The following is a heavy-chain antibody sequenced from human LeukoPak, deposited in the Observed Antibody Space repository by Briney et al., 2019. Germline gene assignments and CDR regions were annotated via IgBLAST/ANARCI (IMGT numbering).Heavy chain of an antibody. D-gene: IGHD2-8*01. V-gene: IGHV1-46*01. CDR2: INPSGGST. J-gene: IGHJ6*02. Sequence: APVKVSCKASGYTFTSYYMHWVRQAPGQGLEGMGIINPSGGSTSYAQKFQGRVIMTRDTSTSTVYMELSSLRSEDTAVYYCARWGGVGMDVWGQGTTLIVSS. CDR3: ARWGGVGMDV. CDR1: GYTFTSYY.